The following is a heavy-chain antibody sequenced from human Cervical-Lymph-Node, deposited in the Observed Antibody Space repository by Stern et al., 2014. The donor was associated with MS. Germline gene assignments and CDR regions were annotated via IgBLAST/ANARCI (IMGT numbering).Heavy chain of an antibody. CDR2: IYYSVST. CDR1: GGSISSGDYY. CDR3: ASANCSSTSCPNWFDP. J-gene: IGHJ5*02. Sequence: VQLVESGPGLVKPSQTLSLTCTVSGGSISSGDYYWSWIRQPPGKGLEWIGYIYYSVSTYYNPSLKSRVTISVDTSKNQFSLKLSSVTAADTAVYYCASANCSSTSCPNWFDPWGQGTLVTVSS. V-gene: IGHV4-30-4*01. D-gene: IGHD2-2*01.